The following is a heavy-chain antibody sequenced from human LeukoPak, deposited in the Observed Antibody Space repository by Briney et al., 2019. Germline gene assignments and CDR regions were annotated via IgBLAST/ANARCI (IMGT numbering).Heavy chain of an antibody. J-gene: IGHJ4*02. CDR2: ISWNSGSI. Sequence: GGSLRLSCAASGFTFDDYAMHWVRQAPGKGLEWVSGISWNSGSIGYADSVKGRFTISRDNAKNSLYLQMNSLRAEDTALYYCAKDQAPYIVATVTFDYWGQGTLVTVSS. D-gene: IGHD5-12*01. CDR3: AKDQAPYIVATVTFDY. V-gene: IGHV3-9*01. CDR1: GFTFDDYA.